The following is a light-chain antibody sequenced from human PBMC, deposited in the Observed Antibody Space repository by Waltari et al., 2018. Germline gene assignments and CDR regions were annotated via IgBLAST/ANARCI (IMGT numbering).Light chain of an antibody. V-gene: IGKV3-15*01. CDR2: GAS. J-gene: IGKJ5*01. CDR3: QQYNNWPLT. Sequence: EIVMTQSPATLSVSPGERATLSCRASQSVRSYLAWYQQKPGQAPRLLIYGASTSATGIPARFSGSGSGTEFTLTISSLQSEDFAVYYCQQYNNWPLTFGQGTRLEIK. CDR1: QSVRSY.